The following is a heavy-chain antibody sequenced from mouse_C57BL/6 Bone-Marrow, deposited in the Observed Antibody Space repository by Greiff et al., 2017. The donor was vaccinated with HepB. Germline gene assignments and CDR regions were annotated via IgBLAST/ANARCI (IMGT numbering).Heavy chain of an antibody. CDR1: GFSFTSYG. D-gene: IGHD1-1*01. V-gene: IGHV2-5*01. Sequence: QVQLKESGPGLVQPSQSLSITCTVSGFSFTSYGVHWVRQSPGKGLEWLGVIWRGGSTDYNAAFMSRLSITKDNSKSQVFFKMNSLQADDTAIYYCAKMGITTVVEGAMDYWGQGTSVTVSS. CDR3: AKMGITTVVEGAMDY. J-gene: IGHJ4*01. CDR2: IWRGGST.